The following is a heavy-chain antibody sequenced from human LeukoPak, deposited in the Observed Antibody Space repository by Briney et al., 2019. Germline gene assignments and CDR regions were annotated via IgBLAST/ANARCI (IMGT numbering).Heavy chain of an antibody. Sequence: SETLSLTCAVYDTSFSGYYWSWIRQPPGKGLEWIGSIYYSGSTYYNPSLKSRVTISVDTSKNQFSLKLSSVTAADTAVYYCALHDYGDYASFQHWGQGTLVTVSS. D-gene: IGHD4-17*01. CDR3: ALHDYGDYASFQH. CDR1: DTSFSGYY. J-gene: IGHJ1*01. V-gene: IGHV4-34*01. CDR2: IYYSGST.